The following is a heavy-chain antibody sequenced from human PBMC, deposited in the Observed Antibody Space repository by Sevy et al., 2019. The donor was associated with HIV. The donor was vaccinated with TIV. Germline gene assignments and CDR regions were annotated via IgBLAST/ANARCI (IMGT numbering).Heavy chain of an antibody. CDR1: GGSISSNSYY. V-gene: IGHV4-39*01. Sequence: SETLSLTCTVSGGSISSNSYYWFWIRQPPGKGLEWIGSIYYSGTTYYNPSLKSRVTISIDTSKTQFSLKLSSVTAADTAIFYCARLNYGDYSNYFDPWGQGSLVTVSS. J-gene: IGHJ5*02. CDR3: ARLNYGDYSNYFDP. D-gene: IGHD4-17*01. CDR2: IYYSGTT.